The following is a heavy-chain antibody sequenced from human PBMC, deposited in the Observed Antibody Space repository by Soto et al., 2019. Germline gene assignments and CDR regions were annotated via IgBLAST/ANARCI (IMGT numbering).Heavy chain of an antibody. J-gene: IGHJ1*01. D-gene: IGHD3-10*01. CDR3: AHTPEGASRIRGTGRYFQH. Sequence: QITLKESGPTLVKPTQTLTLSCTFSGFLLSTSGVGVAWIRQPPGKALEWLSLIYWDDDKRYSPSLKSRLTITKDTSNNQVVLTMPNMDPVDTATYYCAHTPEGASRIRGTGRYFQHWGQGTLVTVSS. V-gene: IGHV2-5*02. CDR1: GFLLSTSGVG. CDR2: IYWDDDK.